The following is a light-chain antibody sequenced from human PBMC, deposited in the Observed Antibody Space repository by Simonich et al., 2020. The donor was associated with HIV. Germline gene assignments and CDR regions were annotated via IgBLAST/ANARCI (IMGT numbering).Light chain of an antibody. CDR1: QSVSSN. V-gene: IGKV3-20*01. CDR2: GAS. CDR3: QQYGTSST. Sequence: EIVMTQSPATLSVSPGERATLSCRASQSVSSNLAWYQQNPGQAPRLLIDGASSRATGIPDRFSGSGSGTDFTLTISRLEPEDFAVYYCQQYGTSSTFGGGTKVEIK. J-gene: IGKJ4*01.